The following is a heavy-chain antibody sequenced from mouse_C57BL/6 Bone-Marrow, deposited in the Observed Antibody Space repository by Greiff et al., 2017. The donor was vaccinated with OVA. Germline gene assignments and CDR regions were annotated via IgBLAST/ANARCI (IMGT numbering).Heavy chain of an antibody. D-gene: IGHD4-1*01. CDR2: IYPRSGNT. J-gene: IGHJ2*01. Sequence: VQLQQSGAELARPGASVKLSCKASGYTFTSYGISWVKQRTGQGLEWIGEIYPRSGNTYYNEKFKGKATLPADKSSSTAYMELRSLTSEDSAVYFCARRGLNWDGDYWGQGTTLTVAS. CDR1: GYTFTSYG. V-gene: IGHV1-81*01. CDR3: ARRGLNWDGDY.